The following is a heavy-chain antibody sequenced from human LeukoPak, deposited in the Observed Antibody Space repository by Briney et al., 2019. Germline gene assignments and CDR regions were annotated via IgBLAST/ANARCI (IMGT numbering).Heavy chain of an antibody. CDR3: ARDWYYYDSSGSHFPDY. Sequence: RASVKVSCKASGYTFTSYGSSWVRQAPGQGLEWMGWISAYNGNTNYAQKLQGRVTMTTDTSTSTAYMELRSLRSDDTAVYYCARDWYYYDSSGSHFPDYWGQGTLVTVSS. CDR2: ISAYNGNT. V-gene: IGHV1-18*01. CDR1: GYTFTSYG. J-gene: IGHJ4*02. D-gene: IGHD3-22*01.